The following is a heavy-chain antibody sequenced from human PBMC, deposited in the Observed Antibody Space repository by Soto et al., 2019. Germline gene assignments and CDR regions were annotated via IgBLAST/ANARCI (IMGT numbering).Heavy chain of an antibody. V-gene: IGHV1-3*01. J-gene: IGHJ6*03. CDR1: GYTFTSYA. D-gene: IGHD1-1*01. CDR2: INAGNGNT. CDR3: ARGLRELEPETGTYYYYMDV. Sequence: ASVKVSYKASGYTFTSYAMHWVRQAPGQGLEWMGWINAGNGNTKYSQKFQGRVTITRDTSASTAYMELSSLRSEDTAVYYCARGLRELEPETGTYYYYMDVWGKGTTVTVSS.